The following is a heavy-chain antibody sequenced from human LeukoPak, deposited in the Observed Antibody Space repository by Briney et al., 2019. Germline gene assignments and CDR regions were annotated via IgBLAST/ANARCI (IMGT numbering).Heavy chain of an antibody. Sequence: SETLSLTCAVYGGSFSGYYWSWIRQPPGKGLEWIGEINHSGSTNYNPSLKSRVTISVDTSKNQFSLKLSSVTAADTAVYYCARGCGSGWGKDYWGQGTLVTVSS. J-gene: IGHJ4*02. D-gene: IGHD6-19*01. CDR1: GGSFSGYY. CDR3: ARGCGSGWGKDY. V-gene: IGHV4-34*01. CDR2: INHSGST.